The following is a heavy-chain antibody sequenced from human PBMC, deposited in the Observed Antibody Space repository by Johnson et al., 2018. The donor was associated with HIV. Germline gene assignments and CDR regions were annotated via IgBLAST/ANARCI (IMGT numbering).Heavy chain of an antibody. J-gene: IGHJ3*02. CDR2: MRYDGSNN. D-gene: IGHD2-15*01. V-gene: IGHV3-30*02. CDR1: GFTFSSYA. Sequence: QVQLVESGGDLVQPGGSLRLSCVASGFTFSSYAMNWVRQAPGKALEWVAFMRYDGSNNSYADSVKGLFTISKDNSKHTLYLQMNSLRTEDTAVYYCARVRQPVVDDAFDIWGQGTMVTVSS. CDR3: ARVRQPVVDDAFDI.